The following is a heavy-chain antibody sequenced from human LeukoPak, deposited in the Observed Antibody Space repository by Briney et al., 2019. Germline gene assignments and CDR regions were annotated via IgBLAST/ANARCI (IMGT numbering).Heavy chain of an antibody. D-gene: IGHD3-9*01. J-gene: IGHJ4*02. Sequence: PGGSLRLSCTASGFTFGDYAMSWVRQAPGKGLEWVSGISAGGDSTYYADTVKGRFTTSRDNSKNTLYLQMNSLRAEDTAVYYCAKRDYDILTGYYHAYWGQGTLLTVSS. CDR3: AKRDYDILTGYYHAY. CDR2: ISAGGDST. CDR1: GFTFGDYA. V-gene: IGHV3-23*01.